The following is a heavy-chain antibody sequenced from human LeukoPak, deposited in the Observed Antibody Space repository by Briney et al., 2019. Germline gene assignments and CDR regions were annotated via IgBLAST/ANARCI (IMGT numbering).Heavy chain of an antibody. Sequence: PSETLSLTCTVSNGSISSYYWSWIRQPPVKELEWIGYIYYSGSTNYNPSLKSRVTISVDTSKRQFSLKLTSVTAADTALYYCARHVSATSNVLDIWGQGIMVIVSS. J-gene: IGHJ3*02. CDR1: NGSISSYY. CDR3: ARHVSATSNVLDI. V-gene: IGHV4-59*08. CDR2: IYYSGST. D-gene: IGHD2-8*01.